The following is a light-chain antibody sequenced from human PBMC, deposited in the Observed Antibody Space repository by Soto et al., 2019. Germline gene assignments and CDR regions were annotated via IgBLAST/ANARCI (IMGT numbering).Light chain of an antibody. V-gene: IGLV2-8*01. Sequence: QSALTQPPSASGSPGQSVTISCIGTASDIGRYNYVSWYQHPPGKAPKLIIYEVTKRPSGVPDRFSGSKSGNTASLTVSGLQADDEADYYCNSYVGSNNYVFGTGTKVTVL. CDR2: EVT. J-gene: IGLJ1*01. CDR1: ASDIGRYNY. CDR3: NSYVGSNNYV.